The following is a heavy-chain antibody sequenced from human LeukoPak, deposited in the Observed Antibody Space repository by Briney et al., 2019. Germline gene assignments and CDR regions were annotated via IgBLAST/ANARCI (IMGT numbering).Heavy chain of an antibody. V-gene: IGHV4-39*07. CDR1: GGSISSSSYY. Sequence: SETLSLTCTVSGGSISSSSYYWGWIRQPPGKGLEWIGSIYYSGSTYYNPSLKSRVTISVDTSKNQFSLKVTSVTAADTAVYYCARGIVVVPAAKVEPNGAFDIWGQGTMVTVSS. D-gene: IGHD2-2*01. CDR2: IYYSGST. J-gene: IGHJ3*02. CDR3: ARGIVVVPAAKVEPNGAFDI.